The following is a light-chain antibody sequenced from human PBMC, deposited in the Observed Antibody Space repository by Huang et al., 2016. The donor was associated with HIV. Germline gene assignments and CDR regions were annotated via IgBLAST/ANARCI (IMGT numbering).Light chain of an antibody. V-gene: IGKV1-5*03. CDR1: KSIGTW. J-gene: IGKJ1*01. CDR2: KAS. CDR3: QQYNSYSGK. Sequence: DIQMTQSPSALSASVGDRVTITCRASKSIGTWLAWYQQKPGKPPKLLIYKASTLQGGVPSRFVGGGSGTEFTLTISSLQPDDFATYFCQQYNSYSGKFGQGTKVE.